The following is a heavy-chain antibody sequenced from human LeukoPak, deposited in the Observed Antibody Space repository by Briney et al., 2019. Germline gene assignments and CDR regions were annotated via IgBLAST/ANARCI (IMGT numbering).Heavy chain of an antibody. D-gene: IGHD3-22*01. CDR1: GYTFTSYY. V-gene: IGHV1-46*01. CDR3: ARVLPSTYYDRGSGAFDI. Sequence: ASVKVSCKASGYTFTSYYMHWVRQAPGQGLEWMGIINPSGGSTSYAQKFQGRVTMTRDTSTSTVYMELSSLRSEDTAVYYCARVLPSTYYDRGSGAFDIWRQGTMVTVSS. CDR2: INPSGGST. J-gene: IGHJ3*02.